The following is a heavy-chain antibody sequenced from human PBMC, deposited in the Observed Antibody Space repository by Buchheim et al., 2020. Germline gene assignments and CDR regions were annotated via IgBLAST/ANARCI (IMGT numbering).Heavy chain of an antibody. CDR2: ISGSGGST. J-gene: IGHJ5*02. CDR3: ARAGGYQLLPSCWFDP. V-gene: IGHV3-23*01. Sequence: EVQLLESGGGLVQPGGSLRLSCAASGFTFSSYAMSWVRQAPGKGLEWVSAISGSGGSTYYADSVEGRFTISRDNSKNTLYLQMNSLRAEDTAVYYCARAGGYQLLPSCWFDPWGQGTL. D-gene: IGHD2-2*01. CDR1: GFTFSSYA.